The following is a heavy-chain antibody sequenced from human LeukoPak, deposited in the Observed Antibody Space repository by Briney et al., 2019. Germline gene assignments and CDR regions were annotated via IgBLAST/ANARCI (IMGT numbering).Heavy chain of an antibody. D-gene: IGHD3-10*01. CDR3: AKDWGGSGSFDY. V-gene: IGHV3-30*18. Sequence: GGSLRLSCAASGFTFSSYGMHWVRQAPGKGLEWVAVISYDGSNKYYADSVKGRFTISRDNSKNTLYLQMNSLRAEDTAVYYCAKDWGGSGSFDYWGQGTLVTVSS. CDR2: ISYDGSNK. CDR1: GFTFSSYG. J-gene: IGHJ4*02.